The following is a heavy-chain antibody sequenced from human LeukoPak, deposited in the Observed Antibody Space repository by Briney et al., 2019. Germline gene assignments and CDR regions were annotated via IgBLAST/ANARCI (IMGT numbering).Heavy chain of an antibody. CDR2: INPSGGST. Sequence: ASVKVSCKASGYTFTNYYMHWVRQAPGQGLEWMGIINPSGGSTSYAQKFQGRVTMTRDMSMSTVYMELTSLRSEDTAVYYCARDLRITIFGVVIPWAFDIWAKGQWSSSLQ. J-gene: IGHJ3*02. V-gene: IGHV1-46*01. CDR1: GYTFTNYY. D-gene: IGHD3-3*01. CDR3: ARDLRITIFGVVIPWAFDI.